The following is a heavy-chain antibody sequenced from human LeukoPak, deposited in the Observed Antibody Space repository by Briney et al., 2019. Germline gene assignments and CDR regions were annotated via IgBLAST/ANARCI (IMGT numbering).Heavy chain of an antibody. J-gene: IGHJ4*02. CDR1: GFTFSSYG. V-gene: IGHV3-33*01. CDR2: IWCDGSNK. CDR3: ATEEPNYGDYAGY. D-gene: IGHD4-17*01. Sequence: GGSLRLSCAASGFTFSSYGMHRVRQAPGKGLEWVAVIWCDGSNKYYADSVKGRFTISRDNSKNTLYLQMNSLRAEDTAVYYCATEEPNYGDYAGYWGQGTLVTVSS.